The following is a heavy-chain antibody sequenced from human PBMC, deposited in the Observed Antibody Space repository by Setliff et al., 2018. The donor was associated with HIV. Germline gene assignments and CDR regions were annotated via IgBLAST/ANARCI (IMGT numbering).Heavy chain of an antibody. D-gene: IGHD6-6*01. CDR1: GGSFTDHY. CDR2: INGGGAT. CDR3: ARSNELIAARYFDY. Sequence: SETLSLTCAVYGGSFTDHYWNWIRQAPGKGLEWIGEINGGGATTYNPSLKRRLTMSVDASKSHFSLRLSSVTAADTAVYYCARSNELIAARYFDYWGQGTLVTVSS. J-gene: IGHJ4*02. V-gene: IGHV4-34*10.